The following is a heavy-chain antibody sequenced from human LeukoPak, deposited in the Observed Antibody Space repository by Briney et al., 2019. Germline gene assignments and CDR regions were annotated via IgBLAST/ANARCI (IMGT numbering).Heavy chain of an antibody. CDR2: ISYDERDE. Sequence: GGSLRLSCAASGFTFSRSGIHWVRQAPGRGLEWVAVISYDERDEYYADSVKGRLTISRDSSKNTLYLQMNSLRAEDTAVYYCAKDSKGSGTYYDRYFDYWGQGTLVTVSS. D-gene: IGHD3-10*01. V-gene: IGHV3-30*18. CDR3: AKDSKGSGTYYDRYFDY. J-gene: IGHJ4*02. CDR1: GFTFSRSG.